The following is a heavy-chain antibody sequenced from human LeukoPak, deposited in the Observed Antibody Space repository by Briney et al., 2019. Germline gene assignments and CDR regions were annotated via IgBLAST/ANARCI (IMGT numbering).Heavy chain of an antibody. CDR3: AKATVGTNYYYFYAMDV. CDR1: GFTFSSYA. V-gene: IGHV3-23*01. CDR2: ISGSGGST. D-gene: IGHD1-1*01. Sequence: GGSLRLSCAASGFTFSSYAMSWVRQAPGKGLEGVSAISGSGGSTYYADSVKGRFTISRDNSKNTLSLQMNSLRAEDTAIYYCAKATVGTNYYYFYAMDVSGQGTTVTVSS. J-gene: IGHJ6*02.